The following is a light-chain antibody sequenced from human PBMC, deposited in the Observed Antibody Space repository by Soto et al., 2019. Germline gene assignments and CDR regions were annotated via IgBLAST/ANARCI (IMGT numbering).Light chain of an antibody. CDR1: QSISSW. Sequence: DIQMTQSPSTLSASVGDRVTITCRASQSISSWLAWYQQKPGKAPKILIYKASSLESGVPSRFRGSGSGTEFTLTISSLKPDDFETYYCQQYNSFMYTFGQGTKVDIK. V-gene: IGKV1-5*03. CDR3: QQYNSFMYT. J-gene: IGKJ2*01. CDR2: KAS.